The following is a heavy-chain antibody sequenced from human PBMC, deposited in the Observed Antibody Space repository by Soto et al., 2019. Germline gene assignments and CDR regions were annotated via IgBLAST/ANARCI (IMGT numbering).Heavy chain of an antibody. CDR1: GFDFRSYT. V-gene: IGHV3-21*01. D-gene: IGHD5-12*01. CDR3: ARSTLISVYVNDL. J-gene: IGHJ4*02. Sequence: WGSLRLSCAASGFDFRSYTMDWFRQAPGKGLEWVSSISKTSSTISYADSVRGRFTISRDNAQNSLYLQMDSLRAEDTAVYYCARSTLISVYVNDLWGQGILVIGS. CDR2: ISKTSSTI.